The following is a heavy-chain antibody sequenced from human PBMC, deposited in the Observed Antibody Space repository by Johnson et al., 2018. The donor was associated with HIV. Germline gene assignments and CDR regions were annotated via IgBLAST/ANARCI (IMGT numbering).Heavy chain of an antibody. J-gene: IGHJ3*02. V-gene: IGHV3-64*01. CDR3: ARDGGVKGKGAFDI. CDR2: ISSDGGNT. CDR1: GFTFNSYA. Sequence: EVQLVESGGGVVQPGVSLRLSCAASGFTFNSYAMHWVRQAPGKGLEYVSAISSDGGNTYYGNSVKGRFTISRDNSKNTLYLQMNSLRAEDTALYYCARDGGVKGKGAFDIWGQGTMVTVSS. D-gene: IGHD3-16*01.